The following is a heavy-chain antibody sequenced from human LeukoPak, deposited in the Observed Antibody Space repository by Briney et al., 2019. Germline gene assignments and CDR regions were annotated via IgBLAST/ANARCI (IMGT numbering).Heavy chain of an antibody. V-gene: IGHV1-18*01. CDR3: ARDRYGGNSGGPRGY. CDR1: GYTFTSYG. Sequence: GASVKVSCKASGYTFTSYGISWVRQAPGQGLEWMGWISAYNGNTNYAQKLQGRVTMTTDTSTSTAYMELRSLRSDDTAVYYCARDRYGGNSGGPRGYWGQGTLVTVSS. J-gene: IGHJ4*02. D-gene: IGHD4-23*01. CDR2: ISAYNGNT.